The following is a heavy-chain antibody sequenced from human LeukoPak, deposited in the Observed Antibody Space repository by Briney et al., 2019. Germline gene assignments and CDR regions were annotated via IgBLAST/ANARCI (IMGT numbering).Heavy chain of an antibody. D-gene: IGHD3-3*01. CDR3: ATIPSSGMSYYYYYAMNV. J-gene: IGHJ6*02. V-gene: IGHV3-23*01. CDR1: GFTSSSNA. Sequence: RTGGSLRLSCAASGFTSSSNALAMSWVRQAAGKGLEWVSVISGSGGSTYYADSVKGRFTISRDNSKNTLYLQMNSLRAGDTAMYYCATIPSSGMSYYYYYAMNVWGQGTTVTVSS. CDR2: ISGSGGST.